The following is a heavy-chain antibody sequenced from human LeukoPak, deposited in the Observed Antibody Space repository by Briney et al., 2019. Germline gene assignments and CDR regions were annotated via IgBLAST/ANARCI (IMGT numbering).Heavy chain of an antibody. CDR2: ISGSGTST. V-gene: IGHV3-23*01. CDR3: ARGKGIAVSSFDS. Sequence: GGSLRLSCAASGFTFSSYGMSWVRQAPGKGLEWVAGISGSGTSTYYADSVKGRFTISRDNSKNTMSLQMNSLRAEDTALYYCARGKGIAVSSFDSWGQGTLVTVSS. CDR1: GFTFSSYG. J-gene: IGHJ4*02. D-gene: IGHD6-19*01.